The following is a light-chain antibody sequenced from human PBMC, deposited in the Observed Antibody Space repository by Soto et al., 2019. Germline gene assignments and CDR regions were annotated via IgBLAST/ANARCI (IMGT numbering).Light chain of an antibody. CDR2: LTS. Sequence: DIVMTQSPLSLPVTPGEPASISCRSSQSLLHSDGYNYLDWYLQKPGQSPRLLIYLTSKRASGVPDRFSASGSRTDFILKISSVEAEDVGVYYCMQGLQTLPTFGPGTKVHI. J-gene: IGKJ3*01. CDR3: MQGLQTLPT. V-gene: IGKV2-28*01. CDR1: QSLLHSDGYNY.